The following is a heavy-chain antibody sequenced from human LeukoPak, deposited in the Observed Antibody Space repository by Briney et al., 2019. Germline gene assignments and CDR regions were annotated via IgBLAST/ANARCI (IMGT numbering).Heavy chain of an antibody. CDR2: INWNSAII. Sequence: GRSLRLSCAASGFTFDDYAMHWVRQAPGKGLEWVSGINWNSAIIGYADSVKGRFTISRDSARNSLYLQMNSLRAEDTALYYCAKARPEGGAALEGMEYMDVWGKGTTVTISS. J-gene: IGHJ6*03. V-gene: IGHV3-9*01. D-gene: IGHD1-26*01. CDR1: GFTFDDYA. CDR3: AKARPEGGAALEGMEYMDV.